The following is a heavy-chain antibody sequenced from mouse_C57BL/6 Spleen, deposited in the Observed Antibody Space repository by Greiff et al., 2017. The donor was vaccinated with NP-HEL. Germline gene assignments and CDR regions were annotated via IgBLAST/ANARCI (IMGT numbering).Heavy chain of an antibody. J-gene: IGHJ4*01. CDR3: TRGGEYDGYYYAMDY. V-gene: IGHV1-5*01. CDR2: IYPGNSDT. CDR1: GYTFTSYW. D-gene: IGHD2-14*01. Sequence: EVQLQQSGTVLARPGASVKMTCKTSGYTFTSYWMHWVKQRPGQGLEWTGAIYPGNSDTSYNQKFKGKAKLTAVTSASTAYMELSSLTNEDSAGYYCTRGGEYDGYYYAMDYWGQGTSVTVSS.